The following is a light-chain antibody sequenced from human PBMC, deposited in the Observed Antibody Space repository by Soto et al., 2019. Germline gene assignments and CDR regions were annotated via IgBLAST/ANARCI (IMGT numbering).Light chain of an antibody. CDR3: QQLNTYPLT. J-gene: IGKJ4*01. Sequence: DIQLTQSPSFLSASVGDRVTTTCRASQGISSYLAWYQQKPGKAPKLLIYAASTLQGGVPSRFSGSESGTEFTLTISSLQPEDFATYYCQQLNTYPLTFGGGTKV. CDR2: AAS. V-gene: IGKV1-9*01. CDR1: QGISSY.